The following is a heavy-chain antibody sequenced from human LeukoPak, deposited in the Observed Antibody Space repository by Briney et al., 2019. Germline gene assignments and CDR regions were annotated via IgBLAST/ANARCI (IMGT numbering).Heavy chain of an antibody. Sequence: GSSVKVSCKASGGTFSSYAISWVRQAPGQGLEWMGGIIPIFGTANYAQKFQGRVTITADKSTSTAYMELSSLRSEDTAVYYCARAPPSMIVVKLDYWGQGTLVTVSS. V-gene: IGHV1-69*06. J-gene: IGHJ4*02. CDR2: IIPIFGTA. CDR3: ARAPPSMIVVKLDY. D-gene: IGHD3-22*01. CDR1: GGTFSSYA.